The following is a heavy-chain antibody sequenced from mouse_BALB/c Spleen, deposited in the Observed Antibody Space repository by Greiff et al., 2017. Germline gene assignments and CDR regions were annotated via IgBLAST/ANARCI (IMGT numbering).Heavy chain of an antibody. V-gene: IGHV5-17*02. Sequence: EVQLVESGGGLVQPGGSRKLSCAASGFTFSSFGMHWVRQAPEKGLEWVAYISSGSSTIYYADTVKGRFTISRDNPKNTLFLQMTSLRSEDTAMYYCAREFLHLDYWGQGTTLTVSS. J-gene: IGHJ2*01. CDR2: ISSGSSTI. CDR3: AREFLHLDY. CDR1: GFTFSSFG.